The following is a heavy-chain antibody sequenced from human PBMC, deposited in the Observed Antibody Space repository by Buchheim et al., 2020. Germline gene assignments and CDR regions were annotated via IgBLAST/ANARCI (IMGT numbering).Heavy chain of an antibody. J-gene: IGHJ4*02. Sequence: QVQLVEYGGGVVQPGRYLRISCAASGFTFSSYGMHWVRQAPGKGLEWVAVRWYDGSNKYYADSVKGRFTIYRDNARNKLYLQMNSLRAEDTAVYYCARETTMIVSFDYWGQGTL. CDR1: GFTFSSYG. CDR3: ARETTMIVSFDY. D-gene: IGHD3-22*01. CDR2: RWYDGSNK. V-gene: IGHV3-33*01.